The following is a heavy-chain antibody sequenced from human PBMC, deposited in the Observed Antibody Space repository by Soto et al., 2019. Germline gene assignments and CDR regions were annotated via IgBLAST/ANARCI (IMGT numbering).Heavy chain of an antibody. Sequence: GGSLSLSCAASGFPFSNYSMSWVRQAPGKGLEWVSVISGDAGRTYCTDSVQGRFTISRDNSKNTLYLQMNSLRAEDTAIYYCAKFYCTSTSCQNFDYWGQGTLVTVSS. CDR1: GFPFSNYS. CDR2: ISGDAGRT. V-gene: IGHV3-23*01. J-gene: IGHJ4*02. CDR3: AKFYCTSTSCQNFDY. D-gene: IGHD2-2*01.